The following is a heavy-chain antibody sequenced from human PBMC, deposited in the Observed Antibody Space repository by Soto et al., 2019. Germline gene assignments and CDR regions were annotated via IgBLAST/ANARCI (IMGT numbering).Heavy chain of an antibody. CDR2: IAVGSGNT. Sequence: GASVKLSCTASGVTFTSSAVQWVRQARGQRLEWIGWIAVGSGNTNYAQKLQGRVTMTTDTSTSTAYMELRSLRSDDTAVYYCARDAGDYAWGQGTLVTVSS. CDR3: ARDAGDYA. J-gene: IGHJ5*02. V-gene: IGHV1-58*01. D-gene: IGHD4-17*01. CDR1: GVTFTSSA.